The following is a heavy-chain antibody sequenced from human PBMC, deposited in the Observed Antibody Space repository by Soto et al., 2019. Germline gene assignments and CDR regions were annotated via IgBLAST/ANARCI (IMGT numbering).Heavy chain of an antibody. J-gene: IGHJ6*02. CDR2: IWYDGSNK. D-gene: IGHD6-19*01. V-gene: IGHV3-33*01. Sequence: LRLSCAASGFTFSNYGMHWVRQAPGKGLEWVAVIWYDGSNKYYADPVKGRFTISRDNSKNTLYLQINSLRAEDTAVYYCARDDIPGRAVAIYGMDVWGQGTTVTVSS. CDR1: GFTFSNYG. CDR3: ARDDIPGRAVAIYGMDV.